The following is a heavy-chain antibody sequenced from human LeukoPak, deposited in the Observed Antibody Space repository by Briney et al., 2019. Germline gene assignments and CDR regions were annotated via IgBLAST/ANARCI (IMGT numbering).Heavy chain of an antibody. CDR2: FDPEDGET. CDR3: AINAYCSSNSCWGNYYYYYMDV. D-gene: IGHD2-2*01. V-gene: IGHV1-24*01. Sequence: ASVKVSCKVSGYTLTELSMHWVRQAPGKGLEWMGGFDPEDGETIYAQKFQGRVTLTEDTSTDTAYMELSSLRSADTAMYYCAINAYCSSNSCWGNYYYYYMDVWGKGTTVTVSS. J-gene: IGHJ6*03. CDR1: GYTLTELS.